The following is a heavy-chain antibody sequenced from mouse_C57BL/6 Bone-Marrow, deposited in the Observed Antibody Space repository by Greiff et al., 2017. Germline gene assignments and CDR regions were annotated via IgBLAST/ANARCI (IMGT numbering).Heavy chain of an antibody. CDR3: ARFTTVVEVRFAY. D-gene: IGHD1-1*01. V-gene: IGHV1-81*01. Sequence: VMLVESGAELARPGASVKLSCKASGYTFTSYGISWVKQRTGQGLEWIGEIYPRSGNTYYNEKFKGKATLTADKSSSTAYMELRSLTSEDSAVYFCARFTTVVEVRFAYWGQGTLVTVSA. CDR2: IYPRSGNT. J-gene: IGHJ3*01. CDR1: GYTFTSYG.